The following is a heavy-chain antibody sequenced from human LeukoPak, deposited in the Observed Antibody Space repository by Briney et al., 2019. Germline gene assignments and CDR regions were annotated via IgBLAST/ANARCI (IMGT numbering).Heavy chain of an antibody. CDR2: IYYSGST. D-gene: IGHD3-10*01. CDR3: ARDGITMVRGVTQPNWFDP. J-gene: IGHJ5*02. CDR1: GGSISSSSYY. Sequence: PSETLSLTCTVSGGSISSSSYYWGWIRQPPGKGLEWIGSIYYSGSTYYNPSLKSRVTISVDTSKNQFSLKLSSVTAADTAVYYCARDGITMVRGVTQPNWFDPWGQGTLVTVSS. V-gene: IGHV4-39*07.